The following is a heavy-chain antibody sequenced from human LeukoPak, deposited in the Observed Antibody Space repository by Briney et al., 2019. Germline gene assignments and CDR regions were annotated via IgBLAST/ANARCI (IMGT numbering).Heavy chain of an antibody. CDR2: IRYDGNNE. CDR3: AKDPGSGWPKPQYYFDY. D-gene: IGHD6-19*01. V-gene: IGHV3-30*02. J-gene: IGHJ4*02. Sequence: PGGSLRLSCAASGFTFNNYDMHWVRQAPGKGLEGVAFIRYDGNNEYYADSVKGRFTVSRDNSKNTLFLQMNSLRAEDTAVYYCAKDPGSGWPKPQYYFDYWGQGTLVTVSS. CDR1: GFTFNNYD.